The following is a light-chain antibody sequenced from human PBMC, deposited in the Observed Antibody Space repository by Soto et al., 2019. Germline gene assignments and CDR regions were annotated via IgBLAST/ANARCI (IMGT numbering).Light chain of an antibody. CDR1: QSVSSSQ. V-gene: IGKV3-20*01. J-gene: IGKJ2*01. Sequence: ESVLTQSPGTLSLSPGERATLSCRASQSVSSSQLAWYQQKPGQAPRLLIYGATSRATDIPDRFSGSGSGTDFTLTISRLEPEDFAVYYCQHYGSSPPNTFGQGTKLEI. CDR3: QHYGSSPPNT. CDR2: GAT.